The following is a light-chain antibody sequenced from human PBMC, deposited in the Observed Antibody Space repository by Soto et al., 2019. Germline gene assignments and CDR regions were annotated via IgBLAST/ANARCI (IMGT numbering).Light chain of an antibody. CDR1: QSVSSSY. J-gene: IGKJ3*01. Sequence: EIVLTQSPGTLSLSPGERATLSCRASQSVSSSYLAWYQQKPGQAPRLLIYGASSRATGIPDRFSGSGSGTAFTLIIIRMVPDDFAVYYCQQYGSSPPRTFGPGTKVDIK. CDR2: GAS. CDR3: QQYGSSPPRT. V-gene: IGKV3-20*01.